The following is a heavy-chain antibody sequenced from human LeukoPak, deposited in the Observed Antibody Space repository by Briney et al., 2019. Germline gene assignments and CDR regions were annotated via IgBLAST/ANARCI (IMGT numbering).Heavy chain of an antibody. CDR1: GFTFSSYA. J-gene: IGHJ4*02. Sequence: GRSLRLSCAASGFTFSSYAMHWVRQAPGKGLEWVAVISYDGSNKYYADSVKGRFTISRDNSKNTLYLQMNSLRAEDTAVYYCAREYGGYYSIFDYWGQGTLVTVSS. CDR2: ISYDGSNK. V-gene: IGHV3-30-3*01. D-gene: IGHD3-22*01. CDR3: AREYGGYYSIFDY.